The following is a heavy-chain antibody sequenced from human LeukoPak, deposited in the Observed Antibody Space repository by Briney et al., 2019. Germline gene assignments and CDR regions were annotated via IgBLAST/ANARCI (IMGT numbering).Heavy chain of an antibody. D-gene: IGHD2-15*01. CDR1: GFTFSRYW. Sequence: GGSLRLSCAASGFTFSRYWMHWVRQAPGKGLVWISYINTDGDTTSYADSVEGRFTISRDNAKKTLFLQMNSLRADDTAVYYCVREGFCGGGSCYSGFDFWGQGTLVTVSS. V-gene: IGHV3-74*01. CDR2: INTDGDTT. CDR3: VREGFCGGGSCYSGFDF. J-gene: IGHJ4*02.